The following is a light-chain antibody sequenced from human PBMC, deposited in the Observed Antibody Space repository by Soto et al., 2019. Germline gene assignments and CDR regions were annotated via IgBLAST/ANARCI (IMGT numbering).Light chain of an antibody. J-gene: IGLJ1*01. CDR3: CSYAGSRV. CDR1: SSDVGSYNL. V-gene: IGLV2-23*02. Sequence: QSVLTQPASVSGSPGQSITISCTGTSSDVGSYNLVSWYQQHPGKAPKLMIYEVSKRPSGVSNRFSGSKSGNTASLTISGLQADDEADYYCCSYAGSRVFGTGTQLTVL. CDR2: EVS.